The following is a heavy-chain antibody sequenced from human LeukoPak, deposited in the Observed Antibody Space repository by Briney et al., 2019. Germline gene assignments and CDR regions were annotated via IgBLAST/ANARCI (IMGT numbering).Heavy chain of an antibody. CDR1: GFTFSRYA. Sequence: PGRSLRLSCAASGFTFSRYAMHWVRQAPGKGLEWVSVIYSGGSTYYADSVKGRFTISRDNSKNTLYLQMNSLRAEDTAVYYCARGGYSYGYVDYWGQGTLVTVSS. V-gene: IGHV3-66*01. CDR3: ARGGYSYGYVDY. D-gene: IGHD5-18*01. CDR2: IYSGGST. J-gene: IGHJ4*02.